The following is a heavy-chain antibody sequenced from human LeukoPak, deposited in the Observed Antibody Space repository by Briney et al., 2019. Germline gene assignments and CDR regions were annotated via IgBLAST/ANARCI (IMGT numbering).Heavy chain of an antibody. V-gene: IGHV4-34*01. Sequence: PSETLSLTCAVNGGSFSGYYWSWIRQPPGKGLEWIGEINHSGSTNYNPSLKSRVTISEDTSKNQFSLKLSSVTAADTALYYCARGGGDFWGGYYYPHTAYMDVWGKGTTVTVSS. D-gene: IGHD3-3*01. J-gene: IGHJ6*03. CDR2: INHSGST. CDR1: GGSFSGYY. CDR3: ARGGGDFWGGYYYPHTAYMDV.